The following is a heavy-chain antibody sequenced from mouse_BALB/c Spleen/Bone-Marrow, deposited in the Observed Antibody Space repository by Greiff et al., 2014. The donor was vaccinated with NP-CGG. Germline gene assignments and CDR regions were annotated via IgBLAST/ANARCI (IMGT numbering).Heavy chain of an antibody. D-gene: IGHD1-1*01. V-gene: IGHV1-18*01. CDR2: INPYNGGT. Sequence: LKESGPELVKPGASMKISCKASGYSFTGYTMNWVKQSHGKSLEWIGLINPYNGGTSYNQKFKGKATLTVDKSSSTAYMELLSLTSEDSAVYYCARDYYGSSYGFAYWGQGTLVTVSA. CDR3: ARDYYGSSYGFAY. J-gene: IGHJ3*01. CDR1: GYSFTGYT.